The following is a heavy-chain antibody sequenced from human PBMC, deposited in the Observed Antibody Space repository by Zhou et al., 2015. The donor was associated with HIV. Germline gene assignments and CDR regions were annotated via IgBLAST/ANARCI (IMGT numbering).Heavy chain of an antibody. CDR3: ASTVLYEIREDSSGYRFDP. J-gene: IGHJ5*02. CDR1: GGTFSSYA. CDR2: IIPIFGTA. D-gene: IGHD3-22*01. Sequence: QVQLVQSGAEVKKPGSSVKVSCKASGGTFSSYAISWVRQAPGQGLEWMGGIIPIFGTANYAQKFQGRVTITADESTSTAYMELSSLRSEDTAVYYCASTVLYEIREDSSGYRFDPWGQGTLVTVSS. V-gene: IGHV1-69*12.